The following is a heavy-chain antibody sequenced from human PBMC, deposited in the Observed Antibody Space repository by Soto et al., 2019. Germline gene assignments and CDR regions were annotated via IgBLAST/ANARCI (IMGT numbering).Heavy chain of an antibody. V-gene: IGHV3-30*03. CDR2: ISYDGSNK. Sequence: WAALRRSYAGSGCNFRSSGMHWVRQAPGEGPEWVAVISYDGSNKYYADSVKGRFTVSRDNSKNTLFLQMNSLRGEDTAVYYCGNNFYIIWPYSYGMFVSGQALTVS. D-gene: IGHD1-20*01. CDR1: GCNFRSSG. J-gene: IGHJ6*02. CDR3: GNNFYIIWPYSYGMFV.